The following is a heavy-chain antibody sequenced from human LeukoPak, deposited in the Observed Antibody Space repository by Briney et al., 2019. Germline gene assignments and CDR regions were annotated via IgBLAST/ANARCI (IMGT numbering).Heavy chain of an antibody. CDR2: IVPNSGVT. CDR1: GYSFTGYY. J-gene: IGHJ4*02. D-gene: IGHD6-19*01. Sequence: ASVKVSCKASGYSFTGYYMHWVRQAPGQGLELMGWIVPNSGVTNYAQKFQGRVTLTRDTSISTAYMELSRLTSDDTAVYFCARDLGRDGSGWYPYHDYWGQGTLVIVSS. CDR3: ARDLGRDGSGWYPYHDY. V-gene: IGHV1-2*02.